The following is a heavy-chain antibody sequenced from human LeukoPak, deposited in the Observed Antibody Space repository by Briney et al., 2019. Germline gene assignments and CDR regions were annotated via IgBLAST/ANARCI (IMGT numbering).Heavy chain of an antibody. CDR2: IKPNSGGT. D-gene: IGHD4-17*01. CDR3: ARGSLYGDYGYFDY. CDR1: GYTFTGYY. J-gene: IGHJ4*02. V-gene: IGHV1-2*02. Sequence: ASVKVSCKASGYTFTGYYMHWVRQAPGQGLEWMGWIKPNSGGTNYAQKFQGRVTMTRDTSISTAYMELSRLRSDDTAVYYCARGSLYGDYGYFDYWGQGTLVTVSS.